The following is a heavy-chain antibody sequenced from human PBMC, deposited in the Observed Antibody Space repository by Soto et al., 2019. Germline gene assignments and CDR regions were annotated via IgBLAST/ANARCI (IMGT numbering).Heavy chain of an antibody. CDR2: ISGYNGNT. J-gene: IGHJ4*02. CDR1: GYTFTIYG. Sequence: QVQLVQSGAEVKRPGASVKVSCKASGYTFTIYGISWVRQAPGQGLEWMGWISGYNGNTDYAQNLQDRVTLTTDASTSSVYRKLRSLRSDDTAVYYCARVDYYDSSGYYGYWGQGTLVTVSS. CDR3: ARVDYYDSSGYYGY. V-gene: IGHV1-18*04. D-gene: IGHD3-22*01.